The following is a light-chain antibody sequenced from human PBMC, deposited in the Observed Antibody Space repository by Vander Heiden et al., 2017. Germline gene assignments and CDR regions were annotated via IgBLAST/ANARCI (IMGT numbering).Light chain of an antibody. Sequence: SYKLNHPHSLSESPGQTARIPCSGDKLGDKYACWYQQKPGQSPVLVIDQESKRASGIPERFSGSNSGNTATLTISGTQAMDEADYYCQAWDSSNVVFGGGTKLTVL. CDR2: QES. CDR3: QAWDSSNVV. V-gene: IGLV3-1*01. J-gene: IGLJ2*01. CDR1: KLGDKY.